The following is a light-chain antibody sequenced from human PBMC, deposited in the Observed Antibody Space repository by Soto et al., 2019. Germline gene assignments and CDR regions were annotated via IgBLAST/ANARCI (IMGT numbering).Light chain of an antibody. CDR1: QSVSSRY. Sequence: EIVLTQSPGTLSLSPGERATLSCRASQSVSSRYLAWYQQKPGQAPRRRIDGASSRATGSPDRFSGIGYGTDCTRTISRLEHEDFAADYCKQYGSSPMYTVGQGPKLEIK. J-gene: IGKJ2*01. CDR3: KQYGSSPMYT. CDR2: GAS. V-gene: IGKV3-20*01.